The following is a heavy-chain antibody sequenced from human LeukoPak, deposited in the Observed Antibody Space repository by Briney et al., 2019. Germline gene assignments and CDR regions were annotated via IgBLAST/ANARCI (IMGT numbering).Heavy chain of an antibody. D-gene: IGHD2-15*01. CDR2: ISASSGNT. Sequence: ASVKVSCKASAYNFNGLAVSWVRQAPGQRLEWMGWISASSGNTKLAQRLQGRVTMTTDTSTSTAYMELRSLRSDDTAVYYCARGFGVVAATISYLYYYLDVWGKGTTVTVSS. V-gene: IGHV1-18*01. CDR3: ARGFGVVAATISYLYYYLDV. CDR1: AYNFNGLA. J-gene: IGHJ6*03.